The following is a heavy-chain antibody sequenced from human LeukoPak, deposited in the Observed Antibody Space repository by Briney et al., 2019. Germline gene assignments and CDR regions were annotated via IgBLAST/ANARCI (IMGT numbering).Heavy chain of an antibody. D-gene: IGHD5-12*01. J-gene: IGHJ4*02. CDR2: ISGSGGST. CDR1: GFTFSSYA. Sequence: GGSLRLSCAAPGFTFSSYAMSWVRQAPGKGLEWVSAISGSGGSTYYADSVKGRFTISRDNSKNTLYLQMNSLRAEDTAVYYCAKDSTWHDYSFRGGYFDYWGQGTLVTVSS. V-gene: IGHV3-23*01. CDR3: AKDSTWHDYSFRGGYFDY.